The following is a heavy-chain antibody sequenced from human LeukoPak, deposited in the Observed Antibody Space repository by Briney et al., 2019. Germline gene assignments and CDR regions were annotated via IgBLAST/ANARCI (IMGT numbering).Heavy chain of an antibody. J-gene: IGHJ4*02. Sequence: GGSLRLSCAASGFTFSSYSMNWVRQVPGKGLEWVSSISSSSYIYYADSVKGRFTISRDNAKNSLYLQMNSLRAEDTAVYYCARSGYSYEFDYWGQGTLVTVSS. CDR1: GFTFSSYS. D-gene: IGHD5-18*01. CDR3: ARSGYSYEFDY. CDR2: ISSSSYI. V-gene: IGHV3-21*01.